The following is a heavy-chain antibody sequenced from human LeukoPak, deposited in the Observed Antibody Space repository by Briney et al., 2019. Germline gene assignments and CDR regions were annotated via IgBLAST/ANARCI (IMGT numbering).Heavy chain of an antibody. CDR1: GFTFSSSA. CDR2: ISDSGGDS. V-gene: IGHV3-23*01. J-gene: IGHJ4*02. D-gene: IGHD1-26*01. Sequence: PGGSLRLSCTASGFTFSSSAMTWVRQAPGKGLEWVSAISDSGGDSIYTDSVKDRFTISRDNSKNTLHLQMNSLRAEDTALYYCAKGGSYAPLDYWGQGTLVTVSS. CDR3: AKGGSYAPLDY.